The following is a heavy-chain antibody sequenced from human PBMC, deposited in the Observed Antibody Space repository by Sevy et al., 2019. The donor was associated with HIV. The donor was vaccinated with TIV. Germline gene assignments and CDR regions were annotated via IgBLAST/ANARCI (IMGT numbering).Heavy chain of an antibody. J-gene: IGHJ6*02. CDR2: INPNDGVT. CDR1: GYTFSDYY. V-gene: IGHV1-2*02. D-gene: IGHD4-17*01. Sequence: APVKVSCKASGYTFSDYYIHWVRQAPGQGLEWMAWINPNDGVTHYAQRFQGGVTLTRDTSVSTVYMELRGLRYDDTAIYYCARLTTRPTSDLYGMDVWGQGTPVTVSS. CDR3: ARLTTRPTSDLYGMDV.